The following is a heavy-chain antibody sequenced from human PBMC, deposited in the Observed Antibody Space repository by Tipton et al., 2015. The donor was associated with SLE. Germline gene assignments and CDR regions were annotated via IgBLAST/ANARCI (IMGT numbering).Heavy chain of an antibody. J-gene: IGHJ3*02. Sequence: TLSLTCTVPGGSISSSSYYWGWIRQPPGKGLEWIGSIYYSGSTYYNPSLKSRVTISVDTSKNQFSLKLSSVTAADTAVYYCARDRGFLEWLNAFDIWGQGTMVTVSS. V-gene: IGHV4-39*07. CDR1: GGSISSSSYY. CDR3: ARDRGFLEWLNAFDI. D-gene: IGHD3-3*01. CDR2: IYYSGST.